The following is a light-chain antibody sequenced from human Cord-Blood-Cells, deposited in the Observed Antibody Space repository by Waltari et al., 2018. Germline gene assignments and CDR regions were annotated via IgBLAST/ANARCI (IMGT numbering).Light chain of an antibody. V-gene: IGKV4-1*01. CDR3: QQYYSTPYT. CDR2: WAS. J-gene: IGKJ2*01. Sequence: DIVITQSPASLAVSLGERASINGTSSQCVVYSSNNKNYLAWYQQKPEQPPKLLIYWASTRESGVPDRFSGSGSGTDFTLTISSLQAEDVAVYYCQQYYSTPYTFGQGTKLEIK. CDR1: QCVVYSSNNKNY.